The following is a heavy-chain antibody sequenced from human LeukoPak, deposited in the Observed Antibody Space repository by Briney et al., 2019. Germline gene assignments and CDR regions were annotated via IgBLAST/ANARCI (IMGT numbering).Heavy chain of an antibody. CDR2: ISSNGGST. CDR3: VKSFAAAGHDY. CDR1: GSTFSSYA. V-gene: IGHV3-64D*06. D-gene: IGHD6-13*01. Sequence: PGGSLRLSCSASGSTFSSYAMHWVRQAPGKGLEYVSAISSNGGSTYYADSVKGRFTISRDNSKNTLYLQMSSLRAEDTAVYYCVKSFAAAGHDYWGQGTLVTVSS. J-gene: IGHJ4*02.